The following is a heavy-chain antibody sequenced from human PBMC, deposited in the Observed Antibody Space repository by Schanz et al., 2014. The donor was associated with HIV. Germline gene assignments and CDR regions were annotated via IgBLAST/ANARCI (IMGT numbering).Heavy chain of an antibody. V-gene: IGHV3-7*01. CDR1: GFTFSSDW. CDR2: IKLDGSEK. J-gene: IGHJ5*02. Sequence: VHLVESGGGLVQPGGSLRLSCAASGFTFSSDWMSWVRQAPGTGLEWLANIKLDGSEKYYVDSVKGRFTISRDNTKNSLYLQMNSLRAEDTAVYYCARDYHWNWFDPWGQGTLVTVSS. CDR3: ARDYHWNWFDP. D-gene: IGHD1-20*01.